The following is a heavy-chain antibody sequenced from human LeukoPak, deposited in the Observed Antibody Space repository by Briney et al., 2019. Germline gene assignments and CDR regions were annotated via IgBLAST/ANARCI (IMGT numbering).Heavy chain of an antibody. J-gene: IGHJ3*02. V-gene: IGHV5-51*01. CDR3: ATPRKQWLAAFDI. Sequence: GESLKISCKGSGYSFTTYWIGWVRQMPGKGLEWMGIIYPGDFDTRYSPSFQGQVTVSADKSISTAYLQWSSLKASDTAMYYCATPRKQWLAAFDIWGQGTMVTVSS. D-gene: IGHD6-19*01. CDR2: IYPGDFDT. CDR1: GYSFTTYW.